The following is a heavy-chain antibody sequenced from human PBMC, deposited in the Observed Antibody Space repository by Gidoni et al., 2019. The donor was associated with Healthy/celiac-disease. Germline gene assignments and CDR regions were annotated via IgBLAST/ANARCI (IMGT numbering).Heavy chain of an antibody. D-gene: IGHD3-3*01. Sequence: QVQLVQSGAEVKKPGSSVKVSCKASGGTFSSYTISWVRQAPGQGLEWRGRIIPILGIANYAQKFQGRVTITADKSTSTAYMELSSLRSEDTAVYYCARARQPGVVTSENAVDIWGQGTMVTVSS. CDR2: IIPILGIA. J-gene: IGHJ3*02. V-gene: IGHV1-69*02. CDR1: GGTFSSYT. CDR3: ARARQPGVVTSENAVDI.